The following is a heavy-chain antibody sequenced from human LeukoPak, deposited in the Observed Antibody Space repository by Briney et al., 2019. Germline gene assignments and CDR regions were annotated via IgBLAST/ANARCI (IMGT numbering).Heavy chain of an antibody. Sequence: ASVKVSCKASGYTFTNYGISWVRQAPGQGLEWMAWINTYNGNTNYAQNLQGRVTMTTDTSTSTAYMELRSLRSDDTAVYHCARELNYYDSSGYRHWYFDLWGRGTLVTVSS. CDR1: GYTFTNYG. D-gene: IGHD3-22*01. CDR2: INTYNGNT. J-gene: IGHJ2*01. V-gene: IGHV1-18*01. CDR3: ARELNYYDSSGYRHWYFDL.